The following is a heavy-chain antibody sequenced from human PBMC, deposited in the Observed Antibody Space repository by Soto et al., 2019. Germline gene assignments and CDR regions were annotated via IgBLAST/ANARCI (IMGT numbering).Heavy chain of an antibody. D-gene: IGHD4-17*01. CDR2: IYYSGST. V-gene: IGHV4-39*01. J-gene: IGHJ4*02. CDR1: GGSISRSSYY. Sequence: PETLSLTCTVSGGSISRSSYYWGWIRQPPGKGLEWIGSIYYSGSTYYNLSLKSRVTISVDTSKNQFSLKPSSVTAADTAVYYCARHDYGGFGLWGQGTLVTVSS. CDR3: ARHDYGGFGL.